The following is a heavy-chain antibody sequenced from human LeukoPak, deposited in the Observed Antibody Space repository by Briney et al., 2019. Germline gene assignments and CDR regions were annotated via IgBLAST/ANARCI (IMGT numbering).Heavy chain of an antibody. V-gene: IGHV4-4*07. CDR1: GGSISSYY. Sequence: SETLSLTCTVSGGSISSYYWSWIRQPAGKGLEWIGRIYSTGSTNYNPYLKSRVTMSVDTSKNQSSLRLRSVTAADTAVYYCARQIASAGTAGFDFWGQGALVTVSS. D-gene: IGHD6-13*01. CDR2: IYSTGST. J-gene: IGHJ4*02. CDR3: ARQIASAGTAGFDF.